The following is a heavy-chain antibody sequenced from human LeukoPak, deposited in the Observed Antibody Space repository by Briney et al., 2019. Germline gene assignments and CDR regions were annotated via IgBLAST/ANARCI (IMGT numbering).Heavy chain of an antibody. J-gene: IGHJ3*02. Sequence: GGSLRLSCAASGFTFSSYAMSWVRQAPGKGLEWVSAISGSGGSTYYADSVKGRFTISRDNSKNTLYLQMNSLRAEDTAVYYCAKVGGYYYDSSGYLPSAFDIWGQGTMVTVSS. D-gene: IGHD3-22*01. V-gene: IGHV3-23*01. CDR2: ISGSGGST. CDR1: GFTFSSYA. CDR3: AKVGGYYYDSSGYLPSAFDI.